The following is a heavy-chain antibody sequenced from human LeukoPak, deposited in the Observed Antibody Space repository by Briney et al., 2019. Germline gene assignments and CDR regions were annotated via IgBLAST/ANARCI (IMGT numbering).Heavy chain of an antibody. J-gene: IGHJ3*02. CDR1: GGSISSSNW. CDR3: ARRLLWFGEAAVDAFDI. D-gene: IGHD3-10*01. V-gene: IGHV4-4*02. CDR2: IYYSGST. Sequence: PSGTLSLTCAVSGGSISSSNWWSWVRQPPGKGLEWIGYIYYSGSTNYNPSLKSRVTISIDTSKNQFSLKLSSVTAADTAVYYCARRLLWFGEAAVDAFDIWGQGTMVTVSS.